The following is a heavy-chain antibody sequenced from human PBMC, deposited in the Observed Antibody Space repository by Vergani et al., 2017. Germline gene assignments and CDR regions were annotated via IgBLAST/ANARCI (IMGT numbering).Heavy chain of an antibody. CDR1: GGSISSGSYY. D-gene: IGHD6-19*01. J-gene: IGHJ4*02. CDR3: ARLTAVAGKIFDY. Sequence: QVQLQESGPGLVKPSQTLSLTCTVSGGSISSGSYYWSWIRQPAGKGLEWIGRIYYSGSTYYNPSLKSRVTISVDTSKNQFSLKLSSVTAADTAVYYCARLTAVAGKIFDYWGQGTLVTVSS. V-gene: IGHV4-61*02. CDR2: IYYSGST.